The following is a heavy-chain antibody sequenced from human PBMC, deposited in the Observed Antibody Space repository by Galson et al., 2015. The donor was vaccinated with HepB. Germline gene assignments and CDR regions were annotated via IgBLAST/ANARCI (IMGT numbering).Heavy chain of an antibody. CDR3: AKDQWENGDSPFDY. J-gene: IGHJ4*02. Sequence: SLRLSCAASGFTFSSYAMSWVRQAPGKGLEWVSAISGSGGSTYYADSVKGRFTISRDNSKNTLYLQMNSLRAEDTAVYYWAKDQWENGDSPFDYWGQGTLVIVSS. V-gene: IGHV3-23*01. CDR2: ISGSGGST. CDR1: GFTFSSYA. D-gene: IGHD4-17*01.